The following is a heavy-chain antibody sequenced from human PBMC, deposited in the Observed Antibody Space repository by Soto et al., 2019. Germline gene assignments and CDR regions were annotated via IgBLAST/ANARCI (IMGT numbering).Heavy chain of an antibody. CDR1: GYTFTSYA. Sequence: ASVKTSCKASGYTFTSYAMHWVRQAPGQRLEWMGWINAGNGNTKYSQKFQGRVTITRDTSASTVYMELSSLRSEDTAVYYCARDFSSSWYWFDPWGQGTLVTVSS. CDR2: INAGNGNT. V-gene: IGHV1-3*01. J-gene: IGHJ5*02. CDR3: ARDFSSSWYWFDP. D-gene: IGHD6-13*01.